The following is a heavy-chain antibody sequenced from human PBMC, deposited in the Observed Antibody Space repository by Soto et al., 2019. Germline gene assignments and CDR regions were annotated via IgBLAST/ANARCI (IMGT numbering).Heavy chain of an antibody. CDR2: IDPSDSYT. CDR3: ARDLGGVRGSSSWVPFERYAYYGMDV. V-gene: IGHV5-10-1*01. J-gene: IGHJ6*02. CDR1: GYSFTSYW. Sequence: GESLKISCKGSGYSFTSYWISWVRQMPGKGLEWMGRIDPSDSYTNYSPSFQGHVTISADKSISTAYLQWSSLKASDTAMYYCARDLGGVRGSSSWVPFERYAYYGMDVWGQGTTVTVSS. D-gene: IGHD6-13*01.